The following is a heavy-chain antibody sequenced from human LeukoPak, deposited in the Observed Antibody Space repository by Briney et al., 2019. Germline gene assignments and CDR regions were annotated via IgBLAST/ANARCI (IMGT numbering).Heavy chain of an antibody. V-gene: IGHV3-30*04. Sequence: GGSLRLSCAASGFTFSSYAMHWVRQAPGKGLEWVAVISYDGSNKYYADSVKGRFTISRDNSKNTLYLQMNSLRAEDTAVYYCARGGVYYDSSGRSRTYYFDYWGQGTLVTVSS. D-gene: IGHD3-22*01. J-gene: IGHJ4*02. CDR1: GFTFSSYA. CDR2: ISYDGSNK. CDR3: ARGGVYYDSSGRSRTYYFDY.